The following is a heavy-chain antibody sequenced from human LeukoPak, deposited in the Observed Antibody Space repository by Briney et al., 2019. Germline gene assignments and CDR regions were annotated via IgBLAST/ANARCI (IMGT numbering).Heavy chain of an antibody. CDR2: INPNSGGT. Sequence: ASVKVSCKASGYTFTGYYMHWVRQVPGQGLEWMGWINPNSGGTNYAQKFQGRVTMTRDTSISTAYMELSRLRSDDTAVYYCAREMATTDGGFDYWGQGTLVTVSS. CDR3: AREMATTDGGFDY. J-gene: IGHJ4*02. V-gene: IGHV1-2*02. D-gene: IGHD5-12*01. CDR1: GYTFTGYY.